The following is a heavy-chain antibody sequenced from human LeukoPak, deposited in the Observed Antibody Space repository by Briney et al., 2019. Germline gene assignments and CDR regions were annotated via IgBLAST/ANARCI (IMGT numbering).Heavy chain of an antibody. Sequence: GGSLRLSCAASGFTFSSYGMHWVRQAPGKGLEWVAVISYDGSNKYYADSVKGRFFISRDNSKNTLYLQMNSLRGEDTAVYYCASVLVGSSGWLFEYWGQGTLVTVSS. CDR2: ISYDGSNK. CDR1: GFTFSSYG. J-gene: IGHJ4*02. D-gene: IGHD6-19*01. V-gene: IGHV3-30*03. CDR3: ASVLVGSSGWLFEY.